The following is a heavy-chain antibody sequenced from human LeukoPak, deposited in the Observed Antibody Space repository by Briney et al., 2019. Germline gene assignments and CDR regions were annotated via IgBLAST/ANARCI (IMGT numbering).Heavy chain of an antibody. Sequence: GGSLRLSCAASGFILSNYGMNWVRQAPGRGLEWLAIIWDDGKNKYYADSVKGRFTISRDNSKNTLYLQMNSLRAEDTAVYYCARESVVVAGTVGYWGQGTLVTVSS. D-gene: IGHD6-19*01. CDR2: IWDDGKNK. CDR1: GFILSNYG. V-gene: IGHV3-33*01. CDR3: ARESVVVAGTVGY. J-gene: IGHJ4*02.